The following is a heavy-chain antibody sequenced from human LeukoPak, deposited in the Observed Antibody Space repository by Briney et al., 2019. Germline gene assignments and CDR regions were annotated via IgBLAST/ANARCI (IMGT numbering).Heavy chain of an antibody. J-gene: IGHJ4*02. V-gene: IGHV3-48*03. CDR1: GFTFSSYE. D-gene: IGHD1-26*01. CDR2: ISSSGSTI. Sequence: GGSLRLSCAASGFTFSSYEMNWVRQAPGKGLEWVSYISSSGSTIYYADSVKGRFTISRDNAKNSLYLQMNSLRAEDTAIYYCARDLRGAGFDYWGQGTLVTVSS. CDR3: ARDLRGAGFDY.